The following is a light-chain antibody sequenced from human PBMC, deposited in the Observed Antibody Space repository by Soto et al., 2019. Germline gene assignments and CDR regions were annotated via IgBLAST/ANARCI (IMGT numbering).Light chain of an antibody. V-gene: IGLV1-36*01. CDR3: SSCAGRNNLV. J-gene: IGLJ2*01. CDR1: ASNIGKNG. CDR2: YDD. Sequence: QSVLTQPPSVSGAPGQGVTISCSGSASNIGKNGVNWYQQLPGKAPKLVVYYDDLLPSGVSDRFSGSNSGTSASLAISGLQSEDEADYYCSSCAGRNNLVFGGGTKLTVL.